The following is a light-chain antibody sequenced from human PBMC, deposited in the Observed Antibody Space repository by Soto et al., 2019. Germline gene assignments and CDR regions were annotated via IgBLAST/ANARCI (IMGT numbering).Light chain of an antibody. J-gene: IGKJ1*01. CDR3: QQSYSTPWT. CDR2: SAS. V-gene: IGKV1-39*01. Sequence: DIQMTQSPSSVSASVGDRVTITCRASQSISTYLSWFQQKPGKAPKLLIYSASTLQSGVPSRFSGSGSGTDFTLTISRLQPEDFATYHCQQSYSTPWTFGQGTKVDI. CDR1: QSISTY.